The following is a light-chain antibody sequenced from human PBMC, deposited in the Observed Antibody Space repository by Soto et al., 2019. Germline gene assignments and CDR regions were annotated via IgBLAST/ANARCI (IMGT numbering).Light chain of an antibody. CDR1: QSVSSN. J-gene: IGKJ4*01. CDR3: QQYNGWPLT. V-gene: IGKV3-15*01. CDR2: VTS. Sequence: EIVMTQSPATLSVSPGERATLSCRASQSVSSNLAWYQQKPGHTPQLLISVTSTRATGITARFSGSGSGTEFTLSISSLQSEDFAVYYCQQYNGWPLTFGGGTKVEFK.